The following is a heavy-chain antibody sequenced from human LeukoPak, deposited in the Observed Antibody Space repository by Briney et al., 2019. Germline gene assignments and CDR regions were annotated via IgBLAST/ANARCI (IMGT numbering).Heavy chain of an antibody. CDR2: IKQDGSEK. CDR3: ATYRQIQVPFEF. D-gene: IGHD5-18*01. Sequence: GGSLRLSCAASGFTFSSYAMSWVRQAPGKGLEWVADIKQDGSEKYYVDSVKGRFTISRGNSRSTLSLQMDSLRAEDTATYYCATYRQIQVPFEFWGQGTLVTVSS. V-gene: IGHV3-7*03. CDR1: GFTFSSYA. J-gene: IGHJ4*02.